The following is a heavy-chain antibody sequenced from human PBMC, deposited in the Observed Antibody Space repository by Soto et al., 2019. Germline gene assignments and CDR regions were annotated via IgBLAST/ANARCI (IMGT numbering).Heavy chain of an antibody. Sequence: GGAQRLSCGAAGFKLGGYGGHWVRQEPGKGLEWVAVISYDGSNKYYADSVKGRFTISRDNSKNTLYLQMNSLRAEDTAVYYCAKGIRPYYYYYYMDVWGKGTTVTVPS. V-gene: IGHV3-30*18. J-gene: IGHJ6*03. D-gene: IGHD1-1*01. CDR3: AKGIRPYYYYYYMDV. CDR2: ISYDGSNK. CDR1: GFKLGGYG.